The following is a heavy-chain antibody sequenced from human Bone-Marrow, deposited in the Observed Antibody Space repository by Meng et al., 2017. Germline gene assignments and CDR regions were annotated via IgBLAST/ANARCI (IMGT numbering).Heavy chain of an antibody. CDR1: GYTFPDYW. V-gene: IGHV1-2*06. Sequence: QARWVPAGAGVTMPGPSWTVSCKASGYTFPDYWLHWVRRAPGQGLEWMGRINPKSGDTHYAQRFQGRVTMTGDTSISTAYMELSGLRSDDTAMYYCARDEDISAAGKLFGDYWGQGTLVTVSS. CDR2: INPKSGDT. J-gene: IGHJ4*02. D-gene: IGHD6-13*01. CDR3: ARDEDISAAGKLFGDY.